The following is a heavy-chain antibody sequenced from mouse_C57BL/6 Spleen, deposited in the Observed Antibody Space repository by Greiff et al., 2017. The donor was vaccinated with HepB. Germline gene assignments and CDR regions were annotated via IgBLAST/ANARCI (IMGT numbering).Heavy chain of an antibody. CDR2: IRLKSDNYAT. J-gene: IGHJ2*01. D-gene: IGHD2-3*01. V-gene: IGHV6-3*01. Sequence: EVKLMESGGGLVQPGGSMKLSCVASGFTFSNYWMNWVRQSPEKGLEWVAQIRLKSDNYATHYAESVKGRFTISRDDSKSSVYLQMNNLRAEDTGIYYCTHDGHYFDYWGQGTTLTVSS. CDR3: THDGHYFDY. CDR1: GFTFSNYW.